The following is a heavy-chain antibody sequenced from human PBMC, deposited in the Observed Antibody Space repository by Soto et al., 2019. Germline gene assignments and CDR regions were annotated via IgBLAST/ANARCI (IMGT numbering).Heavy chain of an antibody. V-gene: IGHV4-59*01. D-gene: IGHD6-19*01. J-gene: IGHJ5*02. CDR1: GGSISRYY. Sequence: SETLSLTCTVSGGSISRYYWTWIRQPPGKGLEWIGYIYYGGSTNYNPSLKSRVTISVDTSKNQFSLKVSSVTAADTAVYYCARDLGKAVAVLWFDPWGQGTLVTVSS. CDR3: ARDLGKAVAVLWFDP. CDR2: IYYGGST.